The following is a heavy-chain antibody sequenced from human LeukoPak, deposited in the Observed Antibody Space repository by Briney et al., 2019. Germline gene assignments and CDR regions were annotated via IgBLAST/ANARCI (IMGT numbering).Heavy chain of an antibody. Sequence: PGGSLRLSCAASGFTFSSYAMNWVRQAPGKGLEWVSAISVSGGSTYYADSVKGRFTISRDNSKNTLYLQMNSLRAEDTAVYYCAKGPLDYIHGTHYFDYWGQGTLVTVSA. CDR1: GFTFSSYA. J-gene: IGHJ4*02. CDR2: ISVSGGST. CDR3: AKGPLDYIHGTHYFDY. D-gene: IGHD4-11*01. V-gene: IGHV3-23*01.